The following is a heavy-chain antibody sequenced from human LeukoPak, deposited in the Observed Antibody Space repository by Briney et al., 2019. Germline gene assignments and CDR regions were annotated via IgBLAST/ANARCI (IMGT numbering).Heavy chain of an antibody. V-gene: IGHV1-24*01. Sequence: ASVKVSCKVSGYTLTELSMHWVRQAPGKGLEWMGGFDPEDGETIYAQKFQGRVTMTEDTSTDTAYMELSSLRSEDTAVYYCATPIRYYDILTGYYFFDYWGQGTLVTVSS. CDR2: FDPEDGET. D-gene: IGHD3-9*01. CDR1: GYTLTELS. J-gene: IGHJ4*02. CDR3: ATPIRYYDILTGYYFFDY.